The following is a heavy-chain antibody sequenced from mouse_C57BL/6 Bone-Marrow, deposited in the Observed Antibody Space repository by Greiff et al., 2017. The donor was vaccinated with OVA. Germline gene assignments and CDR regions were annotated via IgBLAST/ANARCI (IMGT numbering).Heavy chain of an antibody. Sequence: VQRVESGAELARPGASVKLSCKASGYTFTSYGISWVKQRTGQGLEWIGEIYPRSGNTYYNEKFKGKATLTADKSSSTAYMELRSLTSEDSAVYFCARSGYSNFYFDYWGQGTTLTVSS. CDR2: IYPRSGNT. D-gene: IGHD2-5*01. CDR1: GYTFTSYG. CDR3: ARSGYSNFYFDY. J-gene: IGHJ2*01. V-gene: IGHV1-81*01.